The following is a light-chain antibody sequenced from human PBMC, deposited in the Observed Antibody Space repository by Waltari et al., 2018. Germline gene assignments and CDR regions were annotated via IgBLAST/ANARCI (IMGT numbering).Light chain of an antibody. Sequence: SYELTQPPSVSVSPGQTASITCSGDKLGDKYTCWYQQKSGQSPVLVIYQDNKRPSGIPERFSGSNSGNTATLTISGTQAMDEADYYCQAWDSSTYYVFGTGTKDTVL. CDR1: KLGDKY. J-gene: IGLJ1*01. CDR2: QDN. CDR3: QAWDSSTYYV. V-gene: IGLV3-1*01.